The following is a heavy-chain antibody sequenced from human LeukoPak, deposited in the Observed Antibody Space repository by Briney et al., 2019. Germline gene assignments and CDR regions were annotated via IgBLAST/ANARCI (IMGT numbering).Heavy chain of an antibody. J-gene: IGHJ6*02. D-gene: IGHD3-10*01. Sequence: PILGIANYAQKFQGRVTITADKSTSTAYMELSSLRSEDTAVYYCARESRGSGRPFYYGMDVWGQGTTVTVSS. CDR2: PILGIA. CDR3: ARESRGSGRPFYYGMDV. V-gene: IGHV1-69*04.